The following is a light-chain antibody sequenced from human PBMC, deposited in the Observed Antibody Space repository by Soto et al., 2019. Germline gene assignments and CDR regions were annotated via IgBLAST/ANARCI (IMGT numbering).Light chain of an antibody. CDR1: QSVNTK. V-gene: IGKV3-15*01. J-gene: IGKJ5*01. CDR3: QQHTDWPPIT. Sequence: EIVMTQSPATLSVSPGERATLSCRASQSVNTKLAWYQQKPGQPPRLLNYSASTRATCVPARFSGSGSGTDFLLPSRILQSEDVVVYCCQQHTDWPPITFGQGARLDIK. CDR2: SAS.